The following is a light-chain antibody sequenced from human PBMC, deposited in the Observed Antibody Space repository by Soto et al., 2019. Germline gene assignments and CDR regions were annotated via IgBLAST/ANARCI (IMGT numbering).Light chain of an antibody. CDR2: EVT. Sequence: QSVLTQPPSASGSPGQSVTISCTGMSSDVGGYNYVSWYQQHPGKAPKLMIYEVTKRPSGVPDRFSGSKSGNTASLTVSGLRAEDEADYYCSSYAGSNSVLFGGGTKVTVL. CDR1: SSDVGGYNY. CDR3: SSYAGSNSVL. V-gene: IGLV2-8*01. J-gene: IGLJ2*01.